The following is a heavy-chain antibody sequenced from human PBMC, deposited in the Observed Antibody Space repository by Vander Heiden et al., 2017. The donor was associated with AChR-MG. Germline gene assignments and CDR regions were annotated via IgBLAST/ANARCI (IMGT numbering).Heavy chain of an antibody. CDR1: GYSVSDYW. J-gene: IGHJ4*02. V-gene: IGHV5-51*03. CDR2: VYPGDSDN. Sequence: EVQPVQSGAEVKKPGESLKISCKASGYSVSDYWSAWVRQMPGEGLEWMGVVYPGDSDNRYNTSFQNRVTISVDRSIATAYVQWSSLQGSDTAIYYCARLLAGGTYNRPFDSWGQGTLVTVSS. CDR3: ARLLAGGTYNRPFDS. D-gene: IGHD1-1*01.